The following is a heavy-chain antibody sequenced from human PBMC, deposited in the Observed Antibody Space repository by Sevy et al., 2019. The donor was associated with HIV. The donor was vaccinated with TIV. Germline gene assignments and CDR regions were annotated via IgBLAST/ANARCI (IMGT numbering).Heavy chain of an antibody. CDR1: GFTFSNYN. D-gene: IGHD3-22*01. V-gene: IGHV3-21*01. CDR3: ARDRRTLNYYASSGYNYYFDY. Sequence: GGSLRLSCAASGFTFSNYNMNWVRQAPGKGLERVSSITSSSDYIYDADSVKGRFTISRDNAKNSLYLQMNSLRAEDTAVYYCARDRRTLNYYASSGYNYYFDYWSQGTLVTVSS. J-gene: IGHJ4*02. CDR2: ITSSSDYI.